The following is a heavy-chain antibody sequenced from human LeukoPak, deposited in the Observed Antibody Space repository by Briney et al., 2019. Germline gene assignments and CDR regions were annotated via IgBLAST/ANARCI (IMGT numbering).Heavy chain of an antibody. D-gene: IGHD1-26*01. CDR1: GGSFNGYY. Sequence: SETLSLTCAVYGGSFNGYYWSWIRQPPGKGLEWIGEINHSGSTNYNPSLKSRVTISVDTSKNQFSLKLSSVTAADTAVYYCARVGSGTLDYWGQGTLVTVSS. V-gene: IGHV4-34*01. CDR3: ARVGSGTLDY. J-gene: IGHJ4*02. CDR2: INHSGST.